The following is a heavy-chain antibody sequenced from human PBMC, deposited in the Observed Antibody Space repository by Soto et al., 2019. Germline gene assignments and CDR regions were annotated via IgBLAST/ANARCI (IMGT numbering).Heavy chain of an antibody. D-gene: IGHD6-25*01. CDR2: ISYDGSNK. Sequence: QVQLVESGGGVVQPGRSLRLSCTASGFTFSHYTMHWVRQAPGTGLEWVALISYDGSNKYYANSVKGRFTISRDDSKNTLYIQMNSLRPEDTSVYYCAREGIPATDNEYYFDHWGQGTLVTVSS. CDR1: GFTFSHYT. V-gene: IGHV3-30-3*01. CDR3: AREGIPATDNEYYFDH. J-gene: IGHJ4*02.